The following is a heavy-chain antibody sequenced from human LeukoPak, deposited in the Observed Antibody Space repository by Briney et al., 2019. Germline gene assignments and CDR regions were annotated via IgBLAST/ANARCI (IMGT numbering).Heavy chain of an antibody. CDR1: GYTFTGYY. CDR2: INPNSGGT. CDR3: ARESISLPGMDTTGLTWFDP. V-gene: IGHV1-2*04. D-gene: IGHD3-9*01. J-gene: IGHJ5*02. Sequence: ASVKVSCKASGYTFTGYYMHWVRQAPGQGLEWMGWINPNSGGTNYAQKFQGWVTMTRDTSISTAYMELSRLRSDDTAVYYCARESISLPGMDTTGLTWFDPWGQGTLVTVSS.